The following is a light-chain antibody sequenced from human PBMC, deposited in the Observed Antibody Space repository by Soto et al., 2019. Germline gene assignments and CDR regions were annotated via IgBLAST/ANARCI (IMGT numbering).Light chain of an antibody. CDR3: QQYSDNWT. J-gene: IGKJ1*01. V-gene: IGKV1-5*03. CDR2: KAS. CDR1: QSISSW. Sequence: DIQMTQSPSTLSASVGDRVIITCRASQSISSWLAWYQQKPGTAPKLLIYKASTLQSGVPSRFSGSGSGTEFTLTISRLQPDDSATYYCQQYSDNWTCGQGTKVEIK.